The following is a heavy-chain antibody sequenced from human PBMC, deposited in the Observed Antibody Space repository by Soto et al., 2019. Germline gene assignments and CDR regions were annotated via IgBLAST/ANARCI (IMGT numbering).Heavy chain of an antibody. CDR3: AGGGVQLERLYYYYGMDV. CDR2: ISPNSGGT. Sequence: ASVKVSCKASGYTFTDYSIHWVRQAPGQGLEWMGWISPNSGGTNYAQKFQGRVTMTRDTSISTAYMELSRLRSDDTAVYYCAGGGVQLERLYYYYGMDVWGQGTTVTVSS. CDR1: GYTFTDYS. D-gene: IGHD1-1*01. J-gene: IGHJ6*02. V-gene: IGHV1-2*02.